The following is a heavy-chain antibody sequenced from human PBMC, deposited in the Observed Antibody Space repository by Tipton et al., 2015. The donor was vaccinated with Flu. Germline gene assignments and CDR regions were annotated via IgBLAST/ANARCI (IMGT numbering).Heavy chain of an antibody. J-gene: IGHJ4*02. V-gene: IGHV3-23*01. CDR3: AKVIPELVAGLDY. CDR1: EISFSSYW. Sequence: SLRLSCAASEISFSSYWMSWVRQAPGKGLEWVPGFSASARTTYFADSVKGRFTISRDNFKNTLYLQMNSARAEDTAVYYCAKVIPELVAGLDYWGQGTLVTVSS. CDR2: FSASARTT. D-gene: IGHD6-19*01.